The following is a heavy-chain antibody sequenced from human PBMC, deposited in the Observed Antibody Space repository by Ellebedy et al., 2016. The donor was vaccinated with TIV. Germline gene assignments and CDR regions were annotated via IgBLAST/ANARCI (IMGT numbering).Heavy chain of an antibody. CDR1: GFTFSSYA. CDR3: AKLTRYCSSTSCFIHGMDV. Sequence: GGSLRLSCAASGFTFSSYAMSWVRQAPGKGLEWVSAISGSGGSTYYADSVKGRFTISRDNSTTTLYLQMNSLRAEDTAVDYCAKLTRYCSSTSCFIHGMDVWGQGTTVTVSS. CDR2: ISGSGGST. V-gene: IGHV3-23*01. D-gene: IGHD2-2*01. J-gene: IGHJ6*02.